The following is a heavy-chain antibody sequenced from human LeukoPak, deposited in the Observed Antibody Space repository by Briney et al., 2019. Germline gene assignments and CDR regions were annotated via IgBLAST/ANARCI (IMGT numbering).Heavy chain of an antibody. CDR1: GFTFRGYG. CDR2: IGYDGNNK. Sequence: GGSLRLSCAASGFTFRGYGMHWVRQAPGKGLDWVAFIGYDGNNKYYVDSVKGRFTISRDNSRSTLYLQMNSLRGEDTALYYCAKDRGTWYYMDVWGEGTTVTVSS. J-gene: IGHJ6*03. D-gene: IGHD3-10*01. V-gene: IGHV3-30*02. CDR3: AKDRGTWYYMDV.